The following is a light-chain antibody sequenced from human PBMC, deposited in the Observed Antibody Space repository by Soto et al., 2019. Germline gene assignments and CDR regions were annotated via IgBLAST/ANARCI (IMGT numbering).Light chain of an antibody. CDR3: PQYNNWPPWT. CDR2: DAS. Sequence: DIVMTQSPATLSVSPGERATLSCRASQNIRTDLAWYQQRSGQGPRLLIYDASTRATGIPARFSGSGSGTEFTLTISSLQSEDFAVYYCPQYNNWPPWTFGQGTNV. CDR1: QNIRTD. J-gene: IGKJ1*01. V-gene: IGKV3D-15*01.